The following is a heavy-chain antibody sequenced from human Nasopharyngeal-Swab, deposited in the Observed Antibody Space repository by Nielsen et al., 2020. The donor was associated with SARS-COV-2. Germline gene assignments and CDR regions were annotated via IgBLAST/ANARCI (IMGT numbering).Heavy chain of an antibody. CDR2: ISPTSDYI. Sequence: ESLKISCAASGFTFSSYTMNWVRQAPGKGLEWVSSISPTSDYIYYAESVKGRFTISRDNAKNSLFLQMNSLRAEETAIYYCVRGSYGHYDSWGQGALITVS. CDR1: GFTFSSYT. CDR3: VRGSYGHYDS. V-gene: IGHV3-21*06. J-gene: IGHJ5*01. D-gene: IGHD4-17*01.